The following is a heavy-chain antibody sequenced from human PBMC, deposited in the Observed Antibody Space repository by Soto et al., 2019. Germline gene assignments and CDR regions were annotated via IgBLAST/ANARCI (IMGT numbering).Heavy chain of an antibody. CDR2: IIPIFGTA. D-gene: IGHD3-22*01. V-gene: IGHV1-69*13. CDR1: GGTFSSYA. J-gene: IGHJ4*02. CDR3: ARAVQKEYYYDSSGYRFDY. Sequence: ASVKVSCKASGGTFSSYAISWVRQAPGQGLEWMGGIIPIFGTANYAQKFQGRVTITADESTSTAYMELSSLRSEDTAVYYCARAVQKEYYYDSSGYRFDYWGQGTLVTVSS.